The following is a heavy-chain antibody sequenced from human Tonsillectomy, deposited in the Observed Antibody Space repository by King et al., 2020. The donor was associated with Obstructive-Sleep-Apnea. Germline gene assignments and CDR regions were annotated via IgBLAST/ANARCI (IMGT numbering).Heavy chain of an antibody. D-gene: IGHD3-22*01. J-gene: IGHJ3*02. Sequence: VQLVESGGVVVQPGGSLRLSCAASGFTFSSFGMHCVRPAPVTGLVWLSFIEYEGSYEEYVDSVKVRFTISRDNSKNTLYLQMNSLRAEDTAVFYCAKEGYYDSSGMGADAFDIWGQGTMVTVSS. CDR1: GFTFSSFG. CDR2: IEYEGSYE. CDR3: AKEGYYDSSGMGADAFDI. V-gene: IGHV3-30*02.